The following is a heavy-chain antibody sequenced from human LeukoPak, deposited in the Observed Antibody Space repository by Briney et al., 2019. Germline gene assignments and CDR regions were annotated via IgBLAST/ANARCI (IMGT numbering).Heavy chain of an antibody. CDR1: GFTFHLYA. CDR2: ITGDGRST. CDR3: ARFRLGRAYGMDV. V-gene: IGHV3-43*02. Sequence: PGGSLRLSCAASGFTFHLYAMHWVRLAPGKGLEWVSLITGDGRSTYYADSVKGRFTISRDNVKNSLYLQMNSLRAEDTAVYYCARFRLGRAYGMDVWGQGTTVTVSS. J-gene: IGHJ6*02. D-gene: IGHD3-10*01.